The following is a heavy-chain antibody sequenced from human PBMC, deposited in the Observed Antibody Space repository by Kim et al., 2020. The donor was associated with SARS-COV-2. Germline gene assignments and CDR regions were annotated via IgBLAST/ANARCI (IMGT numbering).Heavy chain of an antibody. CDR3: ARQQFVVGAIKVYYFDY. J-gene: IGHJ4*02. V-gene: IGHV5-51*01. CDR1: GYSFTNYW. Sequence: GESLKISCKGSGYSFTNYWIGWVRQMPGKGLELMGIIYPGDSDTKYSPSFQGQVTISADKSISTAYLQWSSLKASDTAMYYCARQQFVVGAIKVYYFDYWGQGTLVTVSS. D-gene: IGHD1-26*01. CDR2: IYPGDSDT.